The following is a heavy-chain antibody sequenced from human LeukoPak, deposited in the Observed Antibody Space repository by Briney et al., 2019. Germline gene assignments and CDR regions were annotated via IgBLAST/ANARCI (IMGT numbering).Heavy chain of an antibody. V-gene: IGHV1-2*02. CDR2: INPNSGGT. CDR3: ARTQKYYYDSSGYHYFDY. Sequence: ASVKVSCKASGYTFTGYYMHWVRQAPGQGLEWMGWINPNSGGTNYAQKFQGRVTMTRDTSISTAYMELSRLRSDDTAVYYCARTQKYYYDSSGYHYFDYWGQGTLVTVSS. D-gene: IGHD3-22*01. J-gene: IGHJ4*02. CDR1: GYTFTGYY.